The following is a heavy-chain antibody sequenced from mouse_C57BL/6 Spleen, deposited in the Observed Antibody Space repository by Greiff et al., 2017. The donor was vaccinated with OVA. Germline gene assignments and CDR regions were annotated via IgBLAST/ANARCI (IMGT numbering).Heavy chain of an antibody. CDR3: ARDYGSSYVVGY. J-gene: IGHJ2*01. CDR2: ILPGSGSP. D-gene: IGHD1-1*01. Sequence: VQGVEPGAELMKPGASVKLSCKATGYTFTGYWIEWVKQRPGHGLEWIGEILPGSGSPNYNEKFKGKATFTEEPSSHTAYIQLSSLTTEDSAIYYCARDYGSSYVVGYWGKGTTLTVSS. V-gene: IGHV1-9*01. CDR1: GYTFTGYW.